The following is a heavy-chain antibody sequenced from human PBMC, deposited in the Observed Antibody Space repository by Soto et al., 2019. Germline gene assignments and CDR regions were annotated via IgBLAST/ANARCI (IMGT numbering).Heavy chain of an antibody. CDR3: AKDPDSPGIAVDEIDY. D-gene: IGHD6-19*01. CDR2: ISGSGGST. Sequence: EVQLLESGGGLVQPGGSLRLSCAASGFTFSSYAMSWVRQAPGKGLEWVSAISGSGGSTYYADSVKGRFTISRDNSKNTLYLQMNSLRAEDTAVYYCAKDPDSPGIAVDEIDYWGQGTLVTVSS. J-gene: IGHJ4*02. V-gene: IGHV3-23*01. CDR1: GFTFSSYA.